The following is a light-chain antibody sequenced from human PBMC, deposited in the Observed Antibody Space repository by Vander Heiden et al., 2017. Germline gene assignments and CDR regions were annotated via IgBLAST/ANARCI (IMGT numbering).Light chain of an antibody. CDR1: SSNIGAGYA. CDR3: QSYNSSLSGWV. V-gene: IGLV1-40*01. CDR2: GNS. Sequence: QSVLTQPPSVSAAPGPRVTISCTGSSSNIGAGYAVHWYQQLPGPAPKLLIYGNSNRPSGVPDRFSGSKSGASATLAITGLQAEDEADYYCQSYNSSLSGWVFGGGTKLTVL. J-gene: IGLJ3*02.